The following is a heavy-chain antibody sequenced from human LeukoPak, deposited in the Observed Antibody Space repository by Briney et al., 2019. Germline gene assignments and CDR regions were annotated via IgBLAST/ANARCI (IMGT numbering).Heavy chain of an antibody. D-gene: IGHD3-3*01. CDR1: GYTFTSYD. Sequence: GASVKVSCKASGYTFTSYDINWVRHATGQGLEWMGWMNPNSGNTGYAQKFQSRVTMTRNTSISTAYMELSSLRSEETAVYYCARGIFGVVIGSPYWGQGTLVTVSS. CDR3: ARGIFGVVIGSPY. CDR2: MNPNSGNT. J-gene: IGHJ4*02. V-gene: IGHV1-8*01.